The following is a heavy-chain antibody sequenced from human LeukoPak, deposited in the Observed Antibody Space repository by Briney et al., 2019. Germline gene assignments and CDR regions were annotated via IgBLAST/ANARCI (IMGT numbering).Heavy chain of an antibody. V-gene: IGHV1-18*01. CDR3: ATDYQYIVDY. Sequence: ASVKVSYKPSGYTFPNYGIRGVRQAPGQGLEWVGWFNANSGNRNPAQKFQDRVTMTTDTSTSTAYMELRSLRSDDTAMYYCATDYQYIVDYWGERTLVTVSS. CDR2: FNANSGNR. J-gene: IGHJ4*02. D-gene: IGHD1-1*01. CDR1: GYTFPNYG.